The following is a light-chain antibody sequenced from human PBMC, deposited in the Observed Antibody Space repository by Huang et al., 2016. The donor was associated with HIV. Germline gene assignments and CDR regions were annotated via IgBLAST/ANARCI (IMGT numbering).Light chain of an antibody. CDR2: DAS. V-gene: IGKV3-15*01. Sequence: IVMTQSPATMSVSPGQRVTLSCRASQSVSNKVAWYQQKPGQAPRRLIDDASKRAINTPARFSGSGSGTEFTRTINSLQSEDFAVYHCQQYNNWPRESFGQGTKLEIK. CDR3: QQYNNWPRES. J-gene: IGKJ2*03. CDR1: QSVSNK.